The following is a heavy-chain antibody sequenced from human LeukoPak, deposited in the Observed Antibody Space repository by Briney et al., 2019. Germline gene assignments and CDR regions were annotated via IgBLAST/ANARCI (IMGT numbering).Heavy chain of an antibody. CDR1: GGSISSYY. Sequence: SETLSLTCTVSGGSISSYYWSWIRQPAGKGLEWIGRIYTYGITNYNPSLKSRVTMSVDTSKNQFFLKMSSVTVADTAVYYCARGGDSGYDYWGQGTLVTVSS. D-gene: IGHD5-12*01. J-gene: IGHJ4*02. CDR3: ARGGDSGYDY. V-gene: IGHV4-4*07. CDR2: IYTYGIT.